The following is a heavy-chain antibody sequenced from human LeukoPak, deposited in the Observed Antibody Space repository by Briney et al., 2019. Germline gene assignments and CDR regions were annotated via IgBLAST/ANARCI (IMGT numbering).Heavy chain of an antibody. D-gene: IGHD5-18*01. J-gene: IGHJ6*02. CDR1: GYTFTSYY. CDR2: INPSGGST. V-gene: IGHV1-46*01. Sequence: ASVKVSCKASGYTFTSYYMHWVRQAPGQGLEWMGIINPSGGSTSHAQKFQGRVTMTRDTSTSTVYMELSSLRSEDTAVFYCARDLGGGGYGIYYYYGMDVWGQGTTVTVSS. CDR3: ARDLGGGGYGIYYYYGMDV.